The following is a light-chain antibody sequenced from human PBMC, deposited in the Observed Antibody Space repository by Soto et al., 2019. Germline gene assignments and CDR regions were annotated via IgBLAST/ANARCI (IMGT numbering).Light chain of an antibody. CDR2: GAS. CDR1: QSVSSSY. J-gene: IGKJ1*01. CDR3: QQYNNWPPWT. Sequence: EIVMTQSPATLSVSPGERATLSCRASQSVSSSYLAWYQQKPGQAPRLLIYGASTRATGIPARFSGGGSGTEFTLTISSLQPEDFAVYYCQQYNNWPPWTFGQGTKVDIK. V-gene: IGKV3-15*01.